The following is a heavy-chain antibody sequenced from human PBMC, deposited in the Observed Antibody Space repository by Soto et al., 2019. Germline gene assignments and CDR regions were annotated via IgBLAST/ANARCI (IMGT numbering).Heavy chain of an antibody. V-gene: IGHV3-33*01. Sequence: VGSLRLSCAASGFTFSSYGMHWVRQAPGKGLEWVAVIWYDGSNKYYADSVKGRFTISRDNSKNTLYLQMNSLRAEDTAVYYCARAPVRDQGEWLDYYYYGMDVWGQGTTVTVSS. J-gene: IGHJ6*02. CDR3: ARAPVRDQGEWLDYYYYGMDV. CDR2: IWYDGSNK. CDR1: GFTFSSYG. D-gene: IGHD3-3*01.